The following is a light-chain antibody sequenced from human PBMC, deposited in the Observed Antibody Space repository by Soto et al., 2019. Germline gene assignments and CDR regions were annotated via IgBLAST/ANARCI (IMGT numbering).Light chain of an antibody. J-gene: IGLJ2*01. CDR2: DNN. V-gene: IGLV1-51*01. CDR1: SSNIGNNY. Sequence: QSVLTQPPSVSAARGQKVTISCSGSSSNIGNNYVSWYQQLPGTAPKLLIYDNNKRPSGIPDRFSGSKSGTSATLGITGLQTGDEADYYCGTWDSRLSAVVFGGGTKVTVL. CDR3: GTWDSRLSAVV.